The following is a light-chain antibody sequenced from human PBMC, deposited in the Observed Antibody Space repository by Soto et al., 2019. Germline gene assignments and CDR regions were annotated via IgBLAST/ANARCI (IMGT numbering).Light chain of an antibody. CDR3: GSWDSRLSDYV. J-gene: IGLJ1*01. CDR2: DNY. CDR1: SSNIGNNY. V-gene: IGLV1-51*01. Sequence: QSVLTQPPSVSAAPGQNVTISCSGTSSNIGNNYVSWYQHLPGTAPRILIYDNYKRPSGIPDRFSGFKSGTSATLGITGLQTGDEADYYCGSWDSRLSDYVFGNGTKVTV.